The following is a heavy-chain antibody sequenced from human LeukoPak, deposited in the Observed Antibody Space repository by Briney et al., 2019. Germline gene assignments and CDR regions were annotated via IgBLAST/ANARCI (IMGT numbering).Heavy chain of an antibody. V-gene: IGHV4-59*01. D-gene: IGHD3-16*01. J-gene: IGHJ6*02. Sequence: SETLSLTCTVSGGSISSYYWSWIRHPPGKGLEWIGYIYYSGSTNYIPSLKSRVTISVDTSKNQFSLKLSSVTAADTAVYYCARYDYVWGYGMDVWGQGTTVTVSS. CDR1: GGSISSYY. CDR3: ARYDYVWGYGMDV. CDR2: IYYSGST.